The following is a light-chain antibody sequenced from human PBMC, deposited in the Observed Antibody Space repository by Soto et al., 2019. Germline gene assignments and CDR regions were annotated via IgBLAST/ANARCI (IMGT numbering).Light chain of an antibody. Sequence: QSALTQPASVSASLGQSITISCTGTHSDVGGYDRVSWSQQHPGKPPKLIIFEVSYRPSGVSNRFSGSKSGNTASLTISGLQPEDEADYYCTSFTSTNTWVFGGGTKLTVL. CDR3: TSFTSTNTWV. CDR1: HSDVGGYDR. J-gene: IGLJ3*02. CDR2: EVS. V-gene: IGLV2-14*01.